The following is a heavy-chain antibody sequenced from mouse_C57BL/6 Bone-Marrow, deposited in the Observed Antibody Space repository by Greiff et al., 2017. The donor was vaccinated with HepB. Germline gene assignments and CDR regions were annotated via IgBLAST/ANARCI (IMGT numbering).Heavy chain of an antibody. Sequence: QVQLQQPGAELVKPGASVKMSCKASGYTFTSYWITWVKQRPGQGLEWIGDIYPGSGSTNYNEKFKSKATLTVDTSSSTAYMQLSSLTSEDSAVYYCARDSYGSSYWYFDFWGTGTTVTVSS. V-gene: IGHV1-55*01. CDR2: IYPGSGST. D-gene: IGHD1-1*01. CDR1: GYTFTSYW. CDR3: ARDSYGSSYWYFDF. J-gene: IGHJ1*03.